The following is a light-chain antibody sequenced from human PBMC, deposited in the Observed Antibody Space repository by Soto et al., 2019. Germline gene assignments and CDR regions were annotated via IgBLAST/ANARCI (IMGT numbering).Light chain of an antibody. CDR2: EVT. CDR1: SSDVGAYKY. V-gene: IGLV2-8*01. CDR3: TSYVGNDIWV. Sequence: QSALTQPPSASGSPGQSVTIYCTGTSSDVGAYKYVSWYQQYPDKAPKLMIYEVTKRPSGVPDRFSGSKSGNTASLTVSGLQAEDEADSYCTSYVGNDIWVFGGGTKVTVL. J-gene: IGLJ3*02.